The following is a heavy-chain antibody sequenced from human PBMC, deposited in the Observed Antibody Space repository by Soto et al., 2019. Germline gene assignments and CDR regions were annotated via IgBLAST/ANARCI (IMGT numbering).Heavy chain of an antibody. CDR3: AKSGIAADYYYYYMDV. CDR1: GFTFSSYA. V-gene: IGHV3-23*01. D-gene: IGHD6-25*01. Sequence: GGSLRLSCAASGFTFSSYAMSWVRQAPGKGLEWVSAISGSGGSTYYADSVKGRFTISRDNSKNTLYLQMNSLRAEDTAVYYCAKSGIAADYYYYYMDVWGKGTTVTVSS. J-gene: IGHJ6*03. CDR2: ISGSGGST.